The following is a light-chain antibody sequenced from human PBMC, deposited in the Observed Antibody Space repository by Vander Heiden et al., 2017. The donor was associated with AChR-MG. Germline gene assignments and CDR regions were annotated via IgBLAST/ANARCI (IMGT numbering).Light chain of an antibody. CDR2: DVS. CDR3: NSYTASSTFVV. V-gene: IGLV2-14*03. CDR1: SSDVGGYNY. Sequence: QSALTQPASVSGSPAQSITISCTGTSSDVGGYNYVSWYQLHPGKAPKLIIYDVSHRPSGVSNRFSGSKSGNTASLTISGLQPEDEADYFCNSYTASSTFVVFGGGTKLTVL. J-gene: IGLJ2*01.